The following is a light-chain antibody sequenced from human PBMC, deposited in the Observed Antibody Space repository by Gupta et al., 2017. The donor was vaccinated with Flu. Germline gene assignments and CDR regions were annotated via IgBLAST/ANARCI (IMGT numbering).Light chain of an antibody. Sequence: MLTLPRSVSAYPGHTVPISCARSSGNIGSTCVQSYQQRPCSVRRTVIVRDDQSSSGVPERFSGSIGSASNASALTVSGLQRDEAGTYYCQSYSDDSVGLWVFGGGTHLTVL. J-gene: IGLJ3*02. V-gene: IGLV6-57*03. CDR3: QSYSDDSVGLWV. CDR2: RDD. CDR1: SGNIGSTC.